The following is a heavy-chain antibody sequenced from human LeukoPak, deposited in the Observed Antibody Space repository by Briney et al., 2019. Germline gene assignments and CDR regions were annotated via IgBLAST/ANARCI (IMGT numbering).Heavy chain of an antibody. Sequence: PGRSLRLSCAASGFTFSSYGMHWFRQAPGKGLEWVAVIWYDGSNKYYADSVKGRFTISRDNSKNTLYLQMNSLRAEDTAVYYCAREGSRYYDFWSGLPYWGQGTLVTVSS. CDR2: IWYDGSNK. CDR3: AREGSRYYDFWSGLPY. V-gene: IGHV3-33*01. CDR1: GFTFSSYG. D-gene: IGHD3-3*01. J-gene: IGHJ4*02.